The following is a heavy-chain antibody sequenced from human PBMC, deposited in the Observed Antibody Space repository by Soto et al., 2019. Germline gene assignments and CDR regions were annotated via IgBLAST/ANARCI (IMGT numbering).Heavy chain of an antibody. J-gene: IGHJ5*02. Sequence: EVQLLESGGGLVQPGGSLRLSCAASGFTFRTNSMTWVRQAPGKGLEWVCGISGGGDSTHYADSVKGRFTISRDNSKNMVDLQRNRLTADDTAVYFCSKWDGYGDQWGQGTLVTVSS. CDR2: ISGGGDST. CDR3: SKWDGYGDQ. V-gene: IGHV3-23*01. D-gene: IGHD5-12*01. CDR1: GFTFRTNS.